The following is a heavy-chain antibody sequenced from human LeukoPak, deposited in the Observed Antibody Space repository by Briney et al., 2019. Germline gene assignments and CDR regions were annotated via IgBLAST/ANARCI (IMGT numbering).Heavy chain of an antibody. CDR3: AGVASGAFDI. CDR2: IYHRGIT. D-gene: IGHD3-10*01. J-gene: IGHJ3*02. CDR1: GGSMSSGGYC. Sequence: PSQTLSLTCAVSGGSMSSGGYCRSWIRQPPGKGLEWIGYIYHRGITYYNPSLKSRVTISVDRSKNQFSLKLSSVTAADTAVYYCAGVASGAFDIWGQGTMVTVSS. V-gene: IGHV4-30-2*01.